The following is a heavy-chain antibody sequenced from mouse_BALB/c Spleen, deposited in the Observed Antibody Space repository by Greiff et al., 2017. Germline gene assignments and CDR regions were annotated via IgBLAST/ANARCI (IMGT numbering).Heavy chain of an antibody. CDR3: AREGWGNYYFDY. J-gene: IGHJ2*01. V-gene: IGHV5-17*02. Sequence: DVKLVESGGGLVQPGGSRKLSCAASGFTFSSFGMHWVRQAPEKGLEWVAYISSGSSTIYYADTVKGRFTISRDNPKNTLFLQMTSLRSEDTAMYYCAREGWGNYYFDYWGQGTTLTVSS. CDR1: GFTFSSFG. CDR2: ISSGSSTI. D-gene: IGHD2-1*01.